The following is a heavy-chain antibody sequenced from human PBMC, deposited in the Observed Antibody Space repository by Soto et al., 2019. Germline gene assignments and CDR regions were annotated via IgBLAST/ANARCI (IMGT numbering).Heavy chain of an antibody. Sequence: WGSLRLSCAASGFTFISYEINFFRHSPVKWLEWVSYISSSGSTTYYADSVKGRFTISRDNAKNSLYLQMNSLRAEDTAVYYCARYSSGWYYYYYYGMDVWGQGTTVTVSS. CDR2: ISSSGSTT. CDR3: ARYSSGWYYYYYYGMDV. CDR1: GFTFISYE. V-gene: IGHV3-48*03. D-gene: IGHD6-19*01. J-gene: IGHJ6*02.